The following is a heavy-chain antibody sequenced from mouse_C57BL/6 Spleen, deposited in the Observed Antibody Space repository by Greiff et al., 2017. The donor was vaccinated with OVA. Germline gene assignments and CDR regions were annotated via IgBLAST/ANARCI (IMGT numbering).Heavy chain of an antibody. CDR1: GFTFSSYA. CDR2: ISDGGSYT. D-gene: IGHD1-1*01. V-gene: IGHV5-4*01. Sequence: EVNVVESGGGLVKPGGSLKLSCAASGFTFSSYAMSWVRQTPEKRLEWVATISDGGSYTYYPDNVKGRFTISRDNAKNNLYLQMSHLKSEDTAMYYCARDHYYGSSSYYAMDYWGQGTSVTVSS. J-gene: IGHJ4*01. CDR3: ARDHYYGSSSYYAMDY.